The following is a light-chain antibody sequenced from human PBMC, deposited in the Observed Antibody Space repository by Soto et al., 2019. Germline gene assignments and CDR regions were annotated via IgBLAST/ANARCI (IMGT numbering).Light chain of an antibody. CDR3: QQSFPTPLT. Sequence: DIQMTQSPSSVSASVGDRVTITCRASQSISNYLNWYQQKPGEAPKLLIYVASSLQSGVPSRFSGSGSGTDFTLTISSLQPEDFASYHCQQSFPTPLTFGGGTKVEIK. CDR1: QSISNY. J-gene: IGKJ4*01. V-gene: IGKV1-39*01. CDR2: VAS.